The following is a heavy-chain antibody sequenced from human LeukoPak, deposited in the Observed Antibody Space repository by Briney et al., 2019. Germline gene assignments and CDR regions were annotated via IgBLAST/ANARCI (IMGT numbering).Heavy chain of an antibody. CDR1: GFIFSSYE. V-gene: IGHV3-48*03. CDR2: ISSSGRTI. J-gene: IGHJ4*02. CDR3: ARGGIGEL. D-gene: IGHD3-10*01. Sequence: GGSLRLSCVGSGFIFSSYEMSWVRQAPGKGPEWISHISSSGRTIDYADSVKGRFSISRDNDKSSLSLQMNSLRAEDTAVCFCARGGIGELWGQGTRVTVSS.